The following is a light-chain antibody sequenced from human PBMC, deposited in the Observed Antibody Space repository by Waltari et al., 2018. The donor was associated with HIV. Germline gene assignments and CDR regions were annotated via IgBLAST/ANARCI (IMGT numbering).Light chain of an antibody. Sequence: DIQLTQSPAFLSASVGDRVTITCRASQGIKNYLAWYQQKPGKAPNLLIYSASTLQSGVPSRFSGSGSGTEFTLTISSLQPEDFATYWGQQLDPYPITFGQGTRLEIK. V-gene: IGKV1-9*01. CDR1: QGIKNY. J-gene: IGKJ5*01. CDR2: SAS. CDR3: QQLDPYPIT.